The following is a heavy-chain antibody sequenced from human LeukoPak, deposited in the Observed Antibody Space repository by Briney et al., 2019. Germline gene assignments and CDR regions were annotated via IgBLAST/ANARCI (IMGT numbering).Heavy chain of an antibody. Sequence: SETLSLTCTVSGGSISSSSYYWGWIRQPPGKGLEWIGSIYYSGSTYYNPSLKSRVTISVDTSKNQFSLKLSSVTAADTAVYYCARRKDGYESPIDYWGQGTLVTVSS. CDR3: ARRKDGYESPIDY. J-gene: IGHJ4*02. CDR1: GGSISSSSYY. V-gene: IGHV4-39*01. D-gene: IGHD5-24*01. CDR2: IYYSGST.